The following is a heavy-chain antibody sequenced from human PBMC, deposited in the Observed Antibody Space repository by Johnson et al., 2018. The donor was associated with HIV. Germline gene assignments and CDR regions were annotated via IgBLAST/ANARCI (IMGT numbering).Heavy chain of an antibody. CDR3: ARFGMGSSGDAFDI. J-gene: IGHJ3*02. V-gene: IGHV3-64*04. CDR1: GFTFSRHP. CDR2: IASLGDNT. Sequence: QVQLVESGGGFVKPGGSLRLSCAASGFTFSRHPMHWVRQAPGKGLEHVATIASLGDNTYYADSVKGRFTISRDNAKNSLYLQMNSLRAEDTAVYYCARFGMGSSGDAFDIWGQGTMVTVSS. D-gene: IGHD6-25*01.